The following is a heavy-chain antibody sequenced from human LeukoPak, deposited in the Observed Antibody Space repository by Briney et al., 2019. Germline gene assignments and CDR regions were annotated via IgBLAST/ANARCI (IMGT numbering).Heavy chain of an antibody. Sequence: RPGGSLRLSCAASGFTFDEYGMSWVRQAPGKGLEWVSGINWNGGSTGYADSVKGRFTISRDHAKNSLYMQMNGLRAEDTALYYCARRGYSGFEGDYWGQGTLVTVSS. CDR2: INWNGGST. D-gene: IGHD5-12*01. CDR3: ARRGYSGFEGDY. J-gene: IGHJ4*02. CDR1: GFTFDEYG. V-gene: IGHV3-20*04.